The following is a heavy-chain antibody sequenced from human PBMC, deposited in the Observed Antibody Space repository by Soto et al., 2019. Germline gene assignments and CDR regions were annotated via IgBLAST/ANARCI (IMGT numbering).Heavy chain of an antibody. CDR1: GYTLTELS. CDR2: FDPEDGET. CDR3: ATAAKSLVRYFDWYFDY. V-gene: IGHV1-24*01. Sequence: ASVKVSCKVSGYTLTELSMHWVRQAPGKGLEWMGGFDPEDGETIYAQKFQGRVTMTEDTSTDTAYMELSSLRSEDTAVYYCATAAKSLVRYFDWYFDYWGQGTLVTVS. D-gene: IGHD3-9*01. J-gene: IGHJ4*02.